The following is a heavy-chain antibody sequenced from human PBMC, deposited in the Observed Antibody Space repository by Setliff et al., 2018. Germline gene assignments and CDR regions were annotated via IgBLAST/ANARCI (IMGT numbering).Heavy chain of an antibody. CDR3: ASGVPREYYDSSGSSMLDY. J-gene: IGHJ4*02. V-gene: IGHV3-66*01. CDR1: GLTVSNDF. D-gene: IGHD3-22*01. CDR2: IYNIGET. Sequence: GGSLRLSCVVSGLTVSNDFMGWVRQAPGKGLEWVSAIYNIGETRYADSVKGRFTISRDNAKNSLFLQMDSLRAEDTAVYYCASGVPREYYDSSGSSMLDYWGQGTLVTVSS.